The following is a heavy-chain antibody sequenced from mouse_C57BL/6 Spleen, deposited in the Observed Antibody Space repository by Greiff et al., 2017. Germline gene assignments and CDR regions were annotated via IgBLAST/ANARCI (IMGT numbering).Heavy chain of an antibody. Sequence: VQLQQSGAELVRPGASVKLSCKASGYTFTDYYINWVKQRPGQGLEWIARIYPGSGNTYYNEKFKGKATLTAEKSSSTAYMQLSSLTSEDSAVYFCARTGTVYFDVWGTGTTVTVSS. V-gene: IGHV1-76*01. CDR2: IYPGSGNT. CDR3: ARTGTVYFDV. J-gene: IGHJ1*03. D-gene: IGHD4-1*01. CDR1: GYTFTDYY.